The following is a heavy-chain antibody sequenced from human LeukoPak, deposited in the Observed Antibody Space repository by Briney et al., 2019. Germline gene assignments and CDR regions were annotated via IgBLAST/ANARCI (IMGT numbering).Heavy chain of an antibody. D-gene: IGHD1-1*01. CDR3: TRDRGAYNLYDC. Sequence: PGGSLRLSCTASGFTFGDYAMSWIRQAPGKGLEWVGFIRSKAYGETADYAASVKGRFTISRDDSKAIAYLQMNSLKTEDTAAYHCTRDRGAYNLYDCWGQGTLVTVSS. CDR1: GFTFGDYA. V-gene: IGHV3-49*03. CDR2: IRSKAYGETA. J-gene: IGHJ4*02.